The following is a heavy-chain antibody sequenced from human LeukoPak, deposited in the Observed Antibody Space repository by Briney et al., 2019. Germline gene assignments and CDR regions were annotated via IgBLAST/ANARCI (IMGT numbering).Heavy chain of an antibody. V-gene: IGHV1-46*01. D-gene: IGHD1-26*01. J-gene: IGHJ4*02. CDR3: ARGENSRFDS. Sequence: ASLKVSSKASGYTFTSYYMHCGRHAPGQRLEWMGIINPSGGSTRYAQKFQGRVTMTRDMSTSTVYMELSSLRSEDTAVYYCARGENSRFDSWGQGTLVTVSS. CDR1: GYTFTSYY. CDR2: INPSGGST.